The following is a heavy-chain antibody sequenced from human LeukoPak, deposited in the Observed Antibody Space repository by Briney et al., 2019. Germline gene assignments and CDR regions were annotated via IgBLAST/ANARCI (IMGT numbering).Heavy chain of an antibody. D-gene: IGHD3-9*01. CDR3: AIKRYFDYVIDY. V-gene: IGHV1-46*01. J-gene: IGHJ4*02. Sequence: GASVKVSCKASGYTFTSYYMHWVRQAPGQGLEWMGIIDPSGGGTSYGQKFQGRVTMTGDTSTSTVYMELSSLRSEDTAVYYCAIKRYFDYVIDYWGQGTLVTVSS. CDR1: GYTFTSYY. CDR2: IDPSGGGT.